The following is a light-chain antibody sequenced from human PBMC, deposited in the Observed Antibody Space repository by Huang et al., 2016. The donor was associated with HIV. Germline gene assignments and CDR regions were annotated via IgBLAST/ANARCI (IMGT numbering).Light chain of an antibody. CDR3: QHYSNWPWWT. V-gene: IGKV3D-15*01. CDR1: QGVSTN. J-gene: IGKJ1*01. Sequence: EIVMPQSPATLSVSPGERAALSCRASQGVSTNIAWYQQNPGQTPRLLINGASTRPADIAAKVGGPESGTDLTRTGTSLQPEEAAVYYCQHYSNWPWWTFRPDTRVEI. CDR2: GAS.